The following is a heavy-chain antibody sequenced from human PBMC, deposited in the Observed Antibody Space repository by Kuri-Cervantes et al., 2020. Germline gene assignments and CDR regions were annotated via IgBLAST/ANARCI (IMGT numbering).Heavy chain of an antibody. D-gene: IGHD2-15*01. CDR3: AGDRGGRYCSGGSCYTRGSRYYGMDV. J-gene: IGHJ6*02. CDR2: IYYSGST. V-gene: IGHV4-59*01. CDR1: GGSISRYN. Sequence: SGTLSFTCTVSGGSISRYNGSWIRQPPGKGMEWTGYIYYSGSTHYNPSLKSRVTISVDTSKYQFSRKLSSVTAADTAVYYCAGDRGGRYCSGGSCYTRGSRYYGMDVWGQGTTVTVSS.